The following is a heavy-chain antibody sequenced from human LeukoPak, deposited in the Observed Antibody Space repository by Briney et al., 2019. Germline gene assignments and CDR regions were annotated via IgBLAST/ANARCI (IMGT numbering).Heavy chain of an antibody. V-gene: IGHV4-38-2*02. Sequence: PSETLSLTCTVSGYSISSGYYWGWIRQPPGKGLEWIGSIYHSGSTYYNPSLKSRVTISVDTSKNQFSLKLSSVTAAGTAVYYCARQGYLDYWGQGTLVTVSS. J-gene: IGHJ4*02. D-gene: IGHD6-13*01. CDR3: ARQGYLDY. CDR2: IYHSGST. CDR1: GYSISSGYY.